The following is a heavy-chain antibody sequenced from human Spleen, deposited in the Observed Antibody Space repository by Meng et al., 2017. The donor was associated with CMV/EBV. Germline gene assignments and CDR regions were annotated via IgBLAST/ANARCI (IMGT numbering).Heavy chain of an antibody. Sequence: GGSLRLSCAASGFTFSRYAMSWVRQAPGKGLEWVSAISGSGLRTNYADSVKGRFTVSRDNSKNTLYLQMNSLRAEDTAVYYCAKYSAVGERLYYFDYWGQGTLVTVSS. J-gene: IGHJ4*02. CDR1: GFTFSRYA. CDR2: ISGSGLRT. D-gene: IGHD2-21*01. CDR3: AKYSAVGERLYYFDY. V-gene: IGHV3-23*01.